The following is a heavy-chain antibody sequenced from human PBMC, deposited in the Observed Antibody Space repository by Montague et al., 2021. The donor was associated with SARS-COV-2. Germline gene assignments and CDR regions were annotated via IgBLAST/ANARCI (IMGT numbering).Heavy chain of an antibody. Sequence: SETLSLTCTVFGGSISSTSYYWGWIRQPPGKGLEWIGSISYSGSTYYKSSLKSRVTIPVDTSKNQLSLRLSSETAADTAVYYCARHITGSGNAFDIWGQGTMVTVSS. CDR3: ARHITGSGNAFDI. V-gene: IGHV4-39*01. D-gene: IGHD3-10*01. CDR2: ISYSGST. CDR1: GGSISSTSYY. J-gene: IGHJ3*02.